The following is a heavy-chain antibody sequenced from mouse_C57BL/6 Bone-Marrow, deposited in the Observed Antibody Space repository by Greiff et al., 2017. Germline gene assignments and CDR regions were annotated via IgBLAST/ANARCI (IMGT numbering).Heavy chain of an antibody. CDR1: GYTFTNYW. V-gene: IGHV1-64*01. CDR2: MHPNGGSP. J-gene: IGHJ4*01. D-gene: IGHD2-4*01. Sequence: QVQLKQPGAELVKPGASVKLSCKASGYTFTNYWMHWVKQRPGQGLEWIGMMHPNGGSPDYNEKFKSEATLSVDQSSRTAYMELSSLTSEDSAVYYCARSYDYDAYTMDYWGQGTSVTVSS. CDR3: ARSYDYDAYTMDY.